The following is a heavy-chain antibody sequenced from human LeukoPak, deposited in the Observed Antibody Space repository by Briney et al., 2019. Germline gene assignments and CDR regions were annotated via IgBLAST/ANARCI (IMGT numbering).Heavy chain of an antibody. Sequence: GGSLRLSCAASAFTFITYSMNWVRQAPRKGLEWVSYISSSGTTIYYADSVKGRFTISRDNAKNSVHLQMNSLRDDDTAVYYCARGGSYPFDYWGQGTLVTVSS. V-gene: IGHV3-48*02. J-gene: IGHJ4*02. CDR1: AFTFITYS. D-gene: IGHD3-16*02. CDR3: ARGGSYPFDY. CDR2: ISSSGTTI.